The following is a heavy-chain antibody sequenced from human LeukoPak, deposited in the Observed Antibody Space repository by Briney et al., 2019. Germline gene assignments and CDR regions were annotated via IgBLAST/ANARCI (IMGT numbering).Heavy chain of an antibody. J-gene: IGHJ4*02. D-gene: IGHD2-15*01. Sequence: SETLSLTCAVSGYSISSGYNWGWIRQPPGKGLEWIGSIYHSGSTYYNPSLKSRVTISVDTSKNQFSLKLSSVTAADTAVYYCARAESGGDFDYWGQGTLVTVSS. V-gene: IGHV4-38-2*01. CDR3: ARAESGGDFDY. CDR1: GYSISSGYN. CDR2: IYHSGST.